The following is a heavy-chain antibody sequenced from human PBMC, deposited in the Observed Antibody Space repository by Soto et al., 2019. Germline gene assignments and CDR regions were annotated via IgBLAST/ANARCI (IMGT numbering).Heavy chain of an antibody. J-gene: IGHJ6*02. Sequence: QVQLQESGPGLVKPSQTLSLTCTVSGGSISSGGYYWSWIRQHPGKGLEWIGYIYYSGSTYYNPSLKSRVTISVDTSKNQFSLKLSSVTAADTAVYYCASNYSSSTSCYDVYYYGMDVWGQGTTVTVSS. CDR3: ASNYSSSTSCYDVYYYGMDV. CDR2: IYYSGST. CDR1: GGSISSGGYY. V-gene: IGHV4-31*03. D-gene: IGHD2-2*01.